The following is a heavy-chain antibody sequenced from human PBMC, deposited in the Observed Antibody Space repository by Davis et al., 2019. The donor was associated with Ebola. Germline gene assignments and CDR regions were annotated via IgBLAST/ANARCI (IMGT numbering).Heavy chain of an antibody. Sequence: PGGSLRLSCAASGFTFSSFSMNWVRQAPGKGLEWVSYISRSSTYIYYADSVKGRFTISRDDAKNSLYLQMNSLRAEDTAVYYCARDRPLYSSSPWYFDLWGRGTLVTVSS. J-gene: IGHJ2*01. D-gene: IGHD6-6*01. CDR3: ARDRPLYSSSPWYFDL. V-gene: IGHV3-21*01. CDR1: GFTFSSFS. CDR2: ISRSSTYI.